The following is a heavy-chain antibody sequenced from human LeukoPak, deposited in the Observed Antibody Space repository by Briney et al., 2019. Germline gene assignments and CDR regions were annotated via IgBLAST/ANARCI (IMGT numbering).Heavy chain of an antibody. Sequence: ASVKVSCKASGYTFTAYYMHWVRQAPGQGLEWMGWINPNSGGTNYAQNFQGRVTMTRDTSISTAYMELSRLRSDDTAVYYCARGGCYDSGRQEDFDYWGQGTLVTVSS. CDR1: GYTFTAYY. CDR2: INPNSGGT. V-gene: IGHV1-2*02. CDR3: ARGGCYDSGRQEDFDY. J-gene: IGHJ4*02. D-gene: IGHD3-22*01.